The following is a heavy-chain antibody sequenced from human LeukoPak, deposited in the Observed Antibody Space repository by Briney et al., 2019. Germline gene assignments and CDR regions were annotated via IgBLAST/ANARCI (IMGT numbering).Heavy chain of an antibody. CDR1: GFTFSSYG. J-gene: IGHJ4*02. V-gene: IGHV3-23*01. CDR3: ARGKYYLDY. Sequence: PGGSLRLSCAASGFTFSSYGMSWVRQAPGKGLEWVSAISGSGGSTNYADSVKGRFTISRDNSKNTLYLQMNSLRAEDTAVYYCARGKYYLDYCGQGTLVTVSS. CDR2: ISGSGGST.